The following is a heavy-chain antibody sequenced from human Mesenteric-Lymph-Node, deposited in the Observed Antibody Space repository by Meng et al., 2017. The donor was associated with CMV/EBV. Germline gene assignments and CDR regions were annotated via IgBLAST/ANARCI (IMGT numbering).Heavy chain of an antibody. CDR1: RFSFSSYW. J-gene: IGHJ6*02. CDR3: ARAKDIIVVPAGYGMDV. D-gene: IGHD2-2*01. V-gene: IGHV3-7*01. Sequence: GESLKISCTSSRFSFSSYWMTWVRQAPGKGLEWVANINEDGSETFYVDSVKGRFTVSKDNAKNSLYLHMNSLRAEDTAVYYCARAKDIIVVPAGYGMDVWGQGTTVTVSS. CDR2: INEDGSET.